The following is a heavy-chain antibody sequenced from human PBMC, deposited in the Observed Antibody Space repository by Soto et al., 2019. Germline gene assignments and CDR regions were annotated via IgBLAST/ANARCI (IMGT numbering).Heavy chain of an antibody. CDR2: INPTDSGT. CDR3: ASPTMTSTSFYYAMDV. J-gene: IGHJ6*02. Sequence: EVQLVQSGAEVKKPGESLTISCKTSGHRFTTYWISWVRQMPGKGLEYMGKINPTDSGTNYSPSFEGHVTFSVDRSTSTAYVRWNSLKASDTAMYYCASPTMTSTSFYYAMDVWGQGTTVTVSS. CDR1: GHRFTTYW. D-gene: IGHD4-17*01. V-gene: IGHV5-10-1*03.